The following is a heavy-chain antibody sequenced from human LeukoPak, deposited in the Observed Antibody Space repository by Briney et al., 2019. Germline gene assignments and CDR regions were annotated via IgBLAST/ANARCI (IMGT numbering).Heavy chain of an antibody. J-gene: IGHJ4*02. V-gene: IGHV4-31*03. CDR3: ARVRYYYDSSGSSGYFDY. CDR2: IYYSGST. CDR1: GGSISSGGYY. D-gene: IGHD3-22*01. Sequence: SETLSLTCTVSGGSISSGGYYWSWIRQHLGKGLEWIGYIYYSGSTYYNPSLKSRVTISVDTSKNQFSLKLSSVTAADTAVYYCARVRYYYDSSGSSGYFDYWGQGTLVTVSS.